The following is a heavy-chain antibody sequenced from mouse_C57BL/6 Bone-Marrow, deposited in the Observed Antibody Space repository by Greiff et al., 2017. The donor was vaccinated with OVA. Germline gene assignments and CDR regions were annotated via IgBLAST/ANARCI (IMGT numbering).Heavy chain of an antibody. D-gene: IGHD1-1*01. J-gene: IGHJ4*01. CDR3: ARGDYYGSSYDYYAMDY. CDR2: IYYSGTI. CDR1: GISITTGNYR. V-gene: IGHV3-5*01. Sequence: EVKLVESGPGLVKPSQTVFLTCTVTGISITTGNYRWSWIRQFPGNKLEWIGYIYYSGTITYNPSLTSRTTITRDTPKNQFFLEMNSLTAEDTATYYCARGDYYGSSYDYYAMDYWGQGTSVTVSS.